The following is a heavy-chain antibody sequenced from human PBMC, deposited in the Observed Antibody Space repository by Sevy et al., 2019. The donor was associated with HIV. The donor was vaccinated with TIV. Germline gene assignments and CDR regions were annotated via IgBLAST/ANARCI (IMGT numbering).Heavy chain of an antibody. V-gene: IGHV4-34*01. J-gene: IGHJ4*02. D-gene: IGHD3-3*01. Sequence: SETLSLTCAVYGGSFSGFYWTWIRRPPGKGLEWIGEINHIGSTTYNPSLKSRVTISVDTSKNQFSLKLSSVTAADTAVYYCARGQWELYYWGQGIQVTVSS. CDR1: GGSFSGFY. CDR2: INHIGST. CDR3: ARGQWELYY.